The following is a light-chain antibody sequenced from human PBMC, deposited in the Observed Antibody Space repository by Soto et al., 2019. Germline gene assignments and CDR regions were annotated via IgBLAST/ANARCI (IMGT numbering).Light chain of an antibody. Sequence: QPVLTQSPSASASLGASVKLTCTLSSGHSSYAISWHQQQPEKGPRYLMKLNSDGSHSKGDGIADRFSGSSSGAERYLTISSLQSEDEADYYCQTWGSGIPVVFGGGTKLTVL. J-gene: IGLJ2*01. CDR2: LNSDGSH. CDR3: QTWGSGIPVV. V-gene: IGLV4-69*01. CDR1: SGHSSYA.